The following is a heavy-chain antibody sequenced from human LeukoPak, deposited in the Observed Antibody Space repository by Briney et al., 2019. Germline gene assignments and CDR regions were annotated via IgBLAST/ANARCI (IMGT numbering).Heavy chain of an antibody. CDR3: ARSSGWYRGYFDY. D-gene: IGHD6-19*01. Sequence: SETLSLTCAVYGGSFSGYYWSWIRQPPGKGLEWTGEINHSGSTNYNPSLKSRVTISVDTSKNQFSLKLSSVTAADTAMYYCARSSGWYRGYFDYWGQGTLVTVSS. CDR1: GGSFSGYY. V-gene: IGHV4-34*01. J-gene: IGHJ4*02. CDR2: INHSGST.